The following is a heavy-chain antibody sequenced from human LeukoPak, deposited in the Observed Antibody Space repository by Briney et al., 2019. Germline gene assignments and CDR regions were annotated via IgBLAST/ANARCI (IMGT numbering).Heavy chain of an antibody. CDR1: GFTFSSYA. J-gene: IGHJ4*02. D-gene: IGHD4/OR15-4a*01. V-gene: IGHV3-53*01. CDR2: IYSDNT. Sequence: PGGSLRLSCAASGFTFSSYAMSWVRQAPGKGLEWVSLIYSDNTHYSDSVKGRFTISRDNSKNTLYLQMNSLRAEDTAVYYCARRAGAYSHPYDYWGQGTLVTVSS. CDR3: ARRAGAYSHPYDY.